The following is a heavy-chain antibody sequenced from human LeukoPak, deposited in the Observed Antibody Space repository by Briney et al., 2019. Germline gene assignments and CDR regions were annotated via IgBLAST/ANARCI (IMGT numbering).Heavy chain of an antibody. V-gene: IGHV3-23*01. CDR3: AKFVSIFYYYYYMDV. CDR1: GFTFSTYA. Sequence: GGSQRLSCAPSGFTFSTYAMSWVRQAPGKGLEWVSAISGGAGNTYYADSVKGRFTISRDNSNNTLYLQMNSLRAEDTAVYYCAKFVSIFYYYYYMDVWGKGTTVTVSS. J-gene: IGHJ6*03. CDR2: ISGGAGNT. D-gene: IGHD3-16*01.